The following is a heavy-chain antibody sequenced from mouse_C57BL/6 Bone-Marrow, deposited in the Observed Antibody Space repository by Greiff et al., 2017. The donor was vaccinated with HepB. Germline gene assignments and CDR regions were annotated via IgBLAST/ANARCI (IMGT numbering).Heavy chain of an antibody. V-gene: IGHV1-81*01. CDR2: IYPRSGNT. CDR1: GYTFTSYG. J-gene: IGHJ4*01. Sequence: VQLQESGAELVRPGASVKLSCTASGYTFTSYGISWVKQRTGQGLEWIGEIYPRSGNTYYNEKFKGKATLAADKSSSTAYMELRSLTSEDSAVYVCARWLLPYYAMDYWGQGTSVTVSS. D-gene: IGHD2-3*01. CDR3: ARWLLPYYAMDY.